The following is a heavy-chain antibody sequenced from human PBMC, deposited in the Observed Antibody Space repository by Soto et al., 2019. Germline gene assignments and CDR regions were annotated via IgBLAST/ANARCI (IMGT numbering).Heavy chain of an antibody. CDR3: AKDTLPSYIAVAGYFDY. J-gene: IGHJ4*02. V-gene: IGHV3-30*18. CDR1: GFTFSSYG. D-gene: IGHD6-19*01. Sequence: GGSLRLSCAASGFTFSSYGMHWVRQAPGKGLEWVAVISYDGSNKYYADSVKGRFTISRDNSKNTLYLQMNSLRAEDTAVYYCAKDTLPSYIAVAGYFDYWGQGTLVTVSS. CDR2: ISYDGSNK.